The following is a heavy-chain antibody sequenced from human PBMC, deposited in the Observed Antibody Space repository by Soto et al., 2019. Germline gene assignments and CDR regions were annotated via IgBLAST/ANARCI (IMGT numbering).Heavy chain of an antibody. Sequence: EVQLLESGGGLVQPGGSLRLSCAASGFTFSSYVMNWVRQPPGKGLEWVSGISGSGGSTYYADSVKGRFTISRDNSKTTLYLQMNSLRAEDTAVYYCAKGPRAHPPRDYGMDVWGQGTTVTVSS. J-gene: IGHJ6*02. V-gene: IGHV3-23*01. CDR3: AKGPRAHPPRDYGMDV. CDR1: GFTFSSYV. CDR2: ISGSGGST.